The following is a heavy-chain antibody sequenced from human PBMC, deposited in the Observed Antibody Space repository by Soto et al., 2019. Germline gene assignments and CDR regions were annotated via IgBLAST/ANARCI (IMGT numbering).Heavy chain of an antibody. J-gene: IGHJ4*02. CDR3: ARHGPNVFDS. V-gene: IGHV3-7*01. CDR1: GFSFSNHW. Sequence: EAQLVESGGGLVQPGGSLRLSCAASGFSFSNHWMGWARQTPGKGLEWVANINQEGTENYYMDSVSGRFSVSRDNAKWSVYLQMNSLRAEDTAVYYCARHGPNVFDSWGQGTLVTVSS. CDR2: INQEGTEN.